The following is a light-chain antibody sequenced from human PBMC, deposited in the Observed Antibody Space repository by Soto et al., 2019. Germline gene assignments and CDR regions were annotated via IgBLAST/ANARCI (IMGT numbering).Light chain of an antibody. CDR3: QQYATFPYP. J-gene: IGKJ2*01. CDR2: HAS. V-gene: IGKV3-20*01. Sequence: EIVLTQSPGTLSLSPGESATLSCRANQVVRSSYLAWYHQKHGQAPRLLIYHASDRATGVPDRFSGSGSGTDFALTIPSLEPEDFALCYSQQYATFPYPFGQRTQLQFQ. CDR1: QVVRSSY.